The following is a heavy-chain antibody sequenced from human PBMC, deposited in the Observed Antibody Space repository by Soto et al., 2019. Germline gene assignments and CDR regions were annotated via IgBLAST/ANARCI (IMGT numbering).Heavy chain of an antibody. D-gene: IGHD2-2*02. CDR2: VNPNSGGT. CDR3: GRGVGSGATPGSVTLDFEV. CDR1: GYTFSAYC. J-gene: IGHJ3*01. Sequence: GAAMKSSSKTSGYTFSAYCMHWARKAPGQGLEWMGWVNPNSGGTKFAQKFQGRVTMHRDTSISTGYMELSSLTSGDSAVFYCGRGVGSGATPGSVTLDFEVWG. V-gene: IGHV1-2*02.